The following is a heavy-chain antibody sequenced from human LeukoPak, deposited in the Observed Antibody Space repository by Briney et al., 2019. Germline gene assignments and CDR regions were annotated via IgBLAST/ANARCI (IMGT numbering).Heavy chain of an antibody. CDR1: GYTFISYG. V-gene: IGHV1-18*01. Sequence: GASVKVSCKASGYTFISYGISWVRQATGQGLEWMGWISAYNGNTNYAQKLQGRVTMTTDTSTSTAYMELRSLRSDDTAVYYCARDDILTGYTVWGQGTMVNVSS. CDR3: ARDDILTGYTV. D-gene: IGHD3-9*01. J-gene: IGHJ3*01. CDR2: ISAYNGNT.